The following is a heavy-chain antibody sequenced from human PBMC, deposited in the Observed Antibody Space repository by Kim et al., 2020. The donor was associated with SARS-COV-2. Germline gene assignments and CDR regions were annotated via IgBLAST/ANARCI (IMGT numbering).Heavy chain of an antibody. J-gene: IGHJ6*02. Sequence: SETLSLTCTVSGGSVSSGSYYWSWIRQPPGKGLEWIGYIYYSGSTNYNPSLKSRVTISVDTSKNQFSLKLSSVTAADTAVYYCARDWRVWYYDSSGTLEGMDVWGQGTTVTVSS. V-gene: IGHV4-61*01. CDR2: IYYSGST. D-gene: IGHD3-22*01. CDR3: ARDWRVWYYDSSGTLEGMDV. CDR1: GGSVSSGSYY.